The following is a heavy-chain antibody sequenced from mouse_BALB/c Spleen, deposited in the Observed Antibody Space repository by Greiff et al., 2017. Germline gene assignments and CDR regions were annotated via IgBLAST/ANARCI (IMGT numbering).Heavy chain of an antibody. CDR1: GFSLPSYG. CDR3: AKNNRYGYAMDY. J-gene: IGHJ4*01. V-gene: IGHV2-5-1*01. Sequence: VHLVESGPSLVQPSQSLSITCTVSGFSLPSYGVHWVRQSPGKGLEWLGVIWRGGSTDYNAAYMSRLSITKDNSKSQVFFKMNSLQADDTAIYYCAKNNRYGYAMDYWGQGTSVTVSS. D-gene: IGHD2-14*01. CDR2: IWRGGST.